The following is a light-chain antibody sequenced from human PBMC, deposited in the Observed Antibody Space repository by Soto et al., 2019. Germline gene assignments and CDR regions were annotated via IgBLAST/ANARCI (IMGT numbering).Light chain of an antibody. CDR2: GAS. CDR3: QQYGSSGT. CDR1: QSVSSN. Sequence: IVMTHSPASLSGSRGEIAALSCRASQSVSSNLAWYQQKPGQAPRLLIYGASTRATGIPARFSGSGSGTDFTLTISRLEPEDFAVYYCQQYGSSGTFGQGTKVDIK. V-gene: IGKV3-15*01. J-gene: IGKJ1*01.